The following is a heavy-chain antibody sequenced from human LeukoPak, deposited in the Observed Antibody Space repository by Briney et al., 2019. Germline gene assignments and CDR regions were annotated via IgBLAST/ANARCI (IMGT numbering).Heavy chain of an antibody. D-gene: IGHD3-22*01. CDR1: GYTFTSYG. Sequence: ASVKVSCKASGYTFTSYGISWVRQAPGQGLEWMGWISAYKGNTNYAQKLQGRVTMTTDTSTSTAYMELRSLRSDDTAVYYCATGTHDSYDSSGYYSLWGQGTLVTVSS. J-gene: IGHJ4*02. CDR3: ATGTHDSYDSSGYYSL. CDR2: ISAYKGNT. V-gene: IGHV1-18*01.